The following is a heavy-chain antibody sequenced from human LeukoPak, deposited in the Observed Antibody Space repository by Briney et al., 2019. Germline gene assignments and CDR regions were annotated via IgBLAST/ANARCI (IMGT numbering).Heavy chain of an antibody. D-gene: IGHD2-2*02. V-gene: IGHV3-7*01. Sequence: GGSLRLSCVVSGFTFSRYWMSWVRQAPGKGLEWVATINEDGSEKYYVDSVKGRFTISRDNAKNSLYLQMNSLRAEDTAVYYCARSRYTVISAPYSEYFQEWGQGTLVTVSS. J-gene: IGHJ1*01. CDR3: ARSRYTVISAPYSEYFQE. CDR1: GFTFSRYW. CDR2: INEDGSEK.